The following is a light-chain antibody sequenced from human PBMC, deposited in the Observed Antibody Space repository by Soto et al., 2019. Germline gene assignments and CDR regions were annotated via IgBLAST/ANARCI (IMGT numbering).Light chain of an antibody. V-gene: IGLV2-14*01. Sequence: QSALTQPASVSGSPGQSITISCTGTSSDVGGYKYVSWYQHHPGKAPKLIIYEVSSRPSGVSNRFSASKSGNTASLTISGLQAADEGDYYCSSYTSSSTLVFGGGTKLTVL. CDR3: SSYTSSSTLV. CDR1: SSDVGGYKY. CDR2: EVS. J-gene: IGLJ3*02.